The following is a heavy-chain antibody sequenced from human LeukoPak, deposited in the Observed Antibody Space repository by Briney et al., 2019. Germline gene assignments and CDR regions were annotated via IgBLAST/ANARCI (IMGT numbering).Heavy chain of an antibody. CDR2: IYSSGNT. Sequence: SETLSLTCSVSGGSMHDYYWSCIRQPAGKGLEWVGRIYSSGNTDYNPSLKSRVTMSVDVSKNQFSLKLNSVTAADTAVYYCVRGAGKHYYDSRGLEAFGIWGQGTMVTVSS. V-gene: IGHV4-4*07. CDR3: VRGAGKHYYDSRGLEAFGI. J-gene: IGHJ3*02. D-gene: IGHD3-22*01. CDR1: GGSMHDYY.